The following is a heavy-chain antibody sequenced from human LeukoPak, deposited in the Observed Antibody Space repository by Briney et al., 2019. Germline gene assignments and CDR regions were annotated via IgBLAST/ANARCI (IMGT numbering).Heavy chain of an antibody. CDR3: ARHLGLAVVGDFDY. V-gene: IGHV4-39*01. J-gene: IGHJ4*02. CDR2: IYYSGST. Sequence: PSETLSLTCTVSGGSISSSSYYWGWIRQPPGKGLEWIGSIYYSGSTYYNPSLKSRVTISVDTSKNQFSLKLSSVTAADTAVYYCARHLGLAVVGDFDYWGQGTLVTVSS. CDR1: GGSISSSSYY. D-gene: IGHD2-2*01.